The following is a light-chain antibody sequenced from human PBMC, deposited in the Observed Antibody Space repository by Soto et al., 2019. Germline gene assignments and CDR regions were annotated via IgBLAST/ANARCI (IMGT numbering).Light chain of an antibody. CDR3: QQSYSTPGT. V-gene: IGKV1-39*01. J-gene: IGKJ1*01. CDR1: QSISSY. Sequence: DIQMTQSPSSLSASVGDRVTITCRASQSISSYLNWYQQKPGKAPKILIYASSSFQSGVPSRFSGSGSGTDFTLTISSLQPEDFATYDCQQSYSTPGTFGQGTKVEIK. CDR2: ASS.